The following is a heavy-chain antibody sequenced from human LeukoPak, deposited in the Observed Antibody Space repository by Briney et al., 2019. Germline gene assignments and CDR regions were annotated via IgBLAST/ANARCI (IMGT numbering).Heavy chain of an antibody. CDR2: IIPILGIA. J-gene: IGHJ4*02. Sequence: SVKVSCKASGGTFSSYAISWVRQAPGQGLEWMGRIIPILGIANYAQKFQGRVTITADKSTSTAYMELSSLRSEDTAVYYCARDVGYCSGGSCYRDYWGQGTLVTVSS. CDR3: ARDVGYCSGGSCYRDY. CDR1: GGTFSSYA. D-gene: IGHD2-15*01. V-gene: IGHV1-69*04.